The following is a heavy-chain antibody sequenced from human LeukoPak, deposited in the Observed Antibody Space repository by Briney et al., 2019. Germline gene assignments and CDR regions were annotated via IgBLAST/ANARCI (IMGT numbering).Heavy chain of an antibody. D-gene: IGHD2-2*01. V-gene: IGHV4-39*01. Sequence: PSETLSLTCTVSGGSISSSSYYWGWIRQPPGKGLEWIGSIYYSGSTYYNPSLKSRVTISVDTSKNQFSLKLNSVTAADTAVYYCARSIVVVPAAISWFDPWGQGTLVTVSS. CDR3: ARSIVVVPAAISWFDP. J-gene: IGHJ5*02. CDR1: GGSISSSSYY. CDR2: IYYSGST.